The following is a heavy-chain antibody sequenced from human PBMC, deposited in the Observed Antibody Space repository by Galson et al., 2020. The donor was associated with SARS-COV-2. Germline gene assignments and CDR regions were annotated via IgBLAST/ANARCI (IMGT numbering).Heavy chain of an antibody. Sequence: ASVKVSCKASGYTFTGYYMHWVRQAPGQGLEWMGWINPNSGGTNYAQKFQGRVTMTRDTSISTAYMELSRLSSDDTAVYYCARTGYSYGYDNWFDPWGQGTLVTVSS. V-gene: IGHV1-2*02. CDR2: INPNSGGT. D-gene: IGHD5-18*01. CDR3: ARTGYSYGYDNWFDP. J-gene: IGHJ5*02. CDR1: GYTFTGYY.